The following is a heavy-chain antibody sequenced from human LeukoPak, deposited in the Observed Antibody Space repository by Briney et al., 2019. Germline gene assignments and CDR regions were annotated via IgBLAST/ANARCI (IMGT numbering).Heavy chain of an antibody. Sequence: ASVKVSCKASRYTFTYYYIHWVRQAPGQGLEWMGWINPDSGGTNYAQKFQGRVTMTRDTSITTAYVELSRLTSDDTAVYYCARDLGYSRRYYDFSDWGQGTLVTVSS. CDR3: ARDLGYSRRYYDFSD. D-gene: IGHD3-3*01. J-gene: IGHJ4*02. CDR1: RYTFTYYY. CDR2: INPDSGGT. V-gene: IGHV1-2*02.